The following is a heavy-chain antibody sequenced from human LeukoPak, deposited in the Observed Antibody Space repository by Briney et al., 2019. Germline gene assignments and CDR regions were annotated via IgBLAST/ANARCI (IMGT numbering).Heavy chain of an antibody. Sequence: ETLSLTCSVSGDSLGIYKWSWIRQPPGKGLEWIAHISSSGSAIYNPSLMSRVSMSVDTSKNQFSLRLTSVTAADTAVYYCAREWSGFDFWGQGTTVTVSS. CDR3: AREWSGFDF. CDR1: GDSLGIYK. J-gene: IGHJ3*01. V-gene: IGHV4-59*01. CDR2: ISSSGSA. D-gene: IGHD2-15*01.